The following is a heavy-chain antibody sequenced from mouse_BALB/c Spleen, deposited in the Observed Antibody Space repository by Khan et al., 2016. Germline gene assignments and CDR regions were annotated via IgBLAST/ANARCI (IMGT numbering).Heavy chain of an antibody. V-gene: IGHV1-69*02. CDR1: GYTFTSYW. CDR2: IGPDGSDT. CDR3: GRGAAMDD. Sequence: VELVQPGGELVRPGASVKLSCKASGYTFTSYWMNWVRQSPEQGLEWIASIGPDGSDTYYTQKVKDRAILTVDKASSTPYLQLSSLTSEDSAVYYGGRGAAMDDWGQGTSVTVSS. J-gene: IGHJ4*01.